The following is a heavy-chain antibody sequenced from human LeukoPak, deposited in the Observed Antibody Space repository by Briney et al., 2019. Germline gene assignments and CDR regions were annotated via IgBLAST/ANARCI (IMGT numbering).Heavy chain of an antibody. V-gene: IGHV1-69*05. CDR1: GGTFSSYA. CDR3: ASRAAIMTTVTRRTPFGWDY. CDR2: IIPIFGTA. D-gene: IGHD4-17*01. J-gene: IGHJ4*02. Sequence: ASVKVSCKASGGTFSSYAISWVRQAPGQGLEWMGGIIPIFGTANYAQKFQGRVTITTDESTSTAYMELSSLRSEDTAAYYCASRAAIMTTVTRRTPFGWDYWGQGTLVTVSS.